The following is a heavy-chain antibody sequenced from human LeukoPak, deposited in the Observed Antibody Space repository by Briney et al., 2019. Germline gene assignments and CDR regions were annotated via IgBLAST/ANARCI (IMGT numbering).Heavy chain of an antibody. J-gene: IGHJ4*02. V-gene: IGHV3-21*01. D-gene: IGHD2-2*01. Sequence: PGGSLRLSCAASGFTFSTHSMYWVRQAPGKGLEWVSSISASSNFIHYAESVRGRFTISRDNAKNSLYLQMNSLGAQDTAVYYRARPPNGYCSSAGCHWDSWGQGTLVTVSS. CDR2: ISASSNFI. CDR3: ARPPNGYCSSAGCHWDS. CDR1: GFTFSTHS.